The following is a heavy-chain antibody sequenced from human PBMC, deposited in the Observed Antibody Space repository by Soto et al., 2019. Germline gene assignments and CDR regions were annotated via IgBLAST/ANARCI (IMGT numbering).Heavy chain of an antibody. CDR1: GGSISSGGYY. V-gene: IGHV4-31*03. Sequence: PSETLSLTCTVSGGSISSGGYYWSWIRQHPGKGLEWIGYIYYSGSTYYNPSLKSRVTMSIDTSKNQFSLKLTSVTAADTAVYYCARGYSGYDAALDYWGQGTLVTVSS. CDR3: ARGYSGYDAALDY. CDR2: IYYSGST. J-gene: IGHJ4*01. D-gene: IGHD5-12*01.